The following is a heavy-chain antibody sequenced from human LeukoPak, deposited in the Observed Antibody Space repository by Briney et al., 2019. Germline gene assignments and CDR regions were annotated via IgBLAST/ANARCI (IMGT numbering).Heavy chain of an antibody. V-gene: IGHV4-39*07. CDR1: GGSISSSSYY. CDR2: IYYSGST. D-gene: IGHD6-13*01. J-gene: IGHJ5*02. Sequence: SETLSLTCTVSGGSISSSSYYWGWIRQPPGKGLEWIGSIYYSGSTYYNPSLKSRVTISVDTSKNQFSLKLSSVTAADTAVYYCARDGVGSWNWFDPWGQGTLVTVSS. CDR3: ARDGVGSWNWFDP.